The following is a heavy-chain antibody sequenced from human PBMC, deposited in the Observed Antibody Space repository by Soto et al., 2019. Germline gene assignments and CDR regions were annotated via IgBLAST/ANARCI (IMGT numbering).Heavy chain of an antibody. CDR2: INHSGFT. J-gene: IGHJ1*01. V-gene: IGHV4-34*01. CDR1: GSSFSDYS. CDR3: ASGDYNFGYSDF. Sequence: SEALSVTCPVFGSSFSDYSWTWIRQPPGKGLEWIGDINHSGFTNYSPSLKSRVTILVDTSKNQFSLKLSSVTAADTAVYYCASGDYNFGYSDFWGQGTLVTVS. D-gene: IGHD5-18*01.